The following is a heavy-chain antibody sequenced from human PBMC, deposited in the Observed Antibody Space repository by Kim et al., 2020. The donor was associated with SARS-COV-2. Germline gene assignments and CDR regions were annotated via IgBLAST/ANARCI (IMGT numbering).Heavy chain of an antibody. D-gene: IGHD3-22*01. CDR3: TRDYDSSGYYFY. V-gene: IGHV3-49*02. J-gene: IGHJ4*02. Sequence: EYAASVKGRFTISRDDSKSIAYLQMNSLKTEDTAVYYCTRDYDSSGYYFYWGQGTLVTVSS.